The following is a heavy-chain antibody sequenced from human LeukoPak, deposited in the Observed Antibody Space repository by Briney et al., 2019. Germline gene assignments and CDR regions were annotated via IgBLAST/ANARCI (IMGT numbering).Heavy chain of an antibody. CDR2: ISYDGPNK. CDR3: AKGLARFGYGALLDY. CDR1: GFTFNNYG. D-gene: IGHD4/OR15-4a*01. Sequence: PGGSLRLSFAASGFTFNNYGRHWFRQAPGKGLEGGAVISYDGPNKYYTDSVRGRFTISRDNSKNTQYLQMNSLRSEDTAVYYCAKGLARFGYGALLDYWGQGTLVTVSS. V-gene: IGHV3-30*18. J-gene: IGHJ4*02.